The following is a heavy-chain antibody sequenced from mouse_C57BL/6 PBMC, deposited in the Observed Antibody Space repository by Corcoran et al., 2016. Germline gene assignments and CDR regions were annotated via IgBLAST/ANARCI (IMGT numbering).Heavy chain of an antibody. CDR3: AISGYYGSTAWFAY. CDR1: GYTFTDYN. D-gene: IGHD1-1*01. J-gene: IGHJ3*01. CDR2: INPNNGGT. Sequence: EVQLQQSGPELVKPGASVKIPCKASGYTFTDYNMDWVKQSHGKSLEWIGDINPNNGGTIYNQKFKGKATLTVDKSYSTAYMELRSLTSADTAVYYCAISGYYGSTAWFAYWGQGTLVTVSA. V-gene: IGHV1-18*01.